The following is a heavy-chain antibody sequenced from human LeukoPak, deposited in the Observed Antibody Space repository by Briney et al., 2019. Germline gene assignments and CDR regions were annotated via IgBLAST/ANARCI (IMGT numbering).Heavy chain of an antibody. Sequence: ASVKVSCKASGYTFTGYYMHWVRQAPGQGLEWMGWISPNSGGTNYAQKFQGRVTMTRDTSISTAYMELSRLRSDDTAVYYCARGRPIRFLEWLLPRFFDYWGQGTLVTVSS. CDR1: GYTFTGYY. V-gene: IGHV1-2*02. J-gene: IGHJ4*02. CDR2: ISPNSGGT. CDR3: ARGRPIRFLEWLLPRFFDY. D-gene: IGHD3-3*01.